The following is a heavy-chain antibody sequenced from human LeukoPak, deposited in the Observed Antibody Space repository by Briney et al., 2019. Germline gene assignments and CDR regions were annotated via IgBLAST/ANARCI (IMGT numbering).Heavy chain of an antibody. CDR2: IYHTGRT. V-gene: IGHV4-59*08. CDR3: TRRGTEGYYSYHGMDD. J-gene: IGHJ6*02. Sequence: PSETLSLTCTVSGGSISSYSYWSWIRLPPGKGLEWVGYIYHTGRTAYNPSLKSRVTISVDTSKNQFSLNLNSVTAADTAVYYCTRRGTEGYYSYHGMDDWGQGTTVTVSS. CDR1: GGSISSYS.